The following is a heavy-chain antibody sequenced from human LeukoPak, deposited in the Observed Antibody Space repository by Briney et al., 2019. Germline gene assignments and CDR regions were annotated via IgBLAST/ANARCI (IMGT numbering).Heavy chain of an antibody. CDR3: TRAAMVRGVIIWEYYFDY. D-gene: IGHD3-10*01. CDR2: IRSKAYGGTT. V-gene: IGHV3-49*03. Sequence: GGSLRLSCTASGFTFGDYAMSWFRQAPGKGLEWVGFIRSKAYGGTTEYAASVKGRFTISRDDSKSIAYLQMNSLKTEDTAVYYCTRAAMVRGVIIWEYYFDYWGQGTLVTVSS. CDR1: GFTFGDYA. J-gene: IGHJ4*02.